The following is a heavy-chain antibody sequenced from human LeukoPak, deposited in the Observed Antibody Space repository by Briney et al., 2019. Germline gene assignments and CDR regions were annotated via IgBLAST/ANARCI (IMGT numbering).Heavy chain of an antibody. Sequence: PSETLSLTCTVPGGSISSSSYCWGWIRQPPGKGLEWIGSIYYSGSTYYNPSLKSRVTISVDTSKNQFSLKLSSVTAADTAVYYCARDLIGGMGTIRAFDIWGQGTMVTVSS. CDR3: ARDLIGGMGTIRAFDI. CDR2: IYYSGST. CDR1: GGSISSSSYC. D-gene: IGHD3-16*01. V-gene: IGHV4-39*07. J-gene: IGHJ3*02.